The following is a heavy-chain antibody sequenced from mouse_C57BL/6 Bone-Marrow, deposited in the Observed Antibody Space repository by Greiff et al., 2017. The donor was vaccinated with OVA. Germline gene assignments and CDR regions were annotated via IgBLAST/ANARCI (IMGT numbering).Heavy chain of an antibody. CDR2: INPSSGYT. J-gene: IGHJ4*01. CDR1: GYTFTSYT. V-gene: IGHV1-4*01. CDR3: ARSKAMDY. Sequence: VKLQESGAELARPGASVKMSCKASGYTFTSYTMHWVKQRPGQGLEWIGYINPSSGYTKYNQKFKDKATLTADKSSSTAYMQLSSLTSEDSAVYYCARSKAMDYWGQGTSVTVSS.